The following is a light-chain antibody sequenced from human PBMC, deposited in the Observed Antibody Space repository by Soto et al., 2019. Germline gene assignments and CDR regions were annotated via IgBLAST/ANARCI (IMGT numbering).Light chain of an antibody. J-gene: IGKJ3*01. CDR1: ELISSA. Sequence: AIQLTQSPSSLSASVGDRVTITCRASELISSALAWYQQKPGRSPHLLISDASLLAGGVPSRFSGSGSGTDFTLTISSLQPEDFATYYCQQFSTYPFTFGPGTTVEVK. CDR3: QQFSTYPFT. V-gene: IGKV1-13*02. CDR2: DAS.